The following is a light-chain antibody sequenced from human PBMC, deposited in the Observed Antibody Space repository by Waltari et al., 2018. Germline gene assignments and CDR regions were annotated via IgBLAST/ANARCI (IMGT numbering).Light chain of an antibody. CDR2: EVR. CDR1: RRDVRAQHY. J-gene: IGLJ3*02. CDR3: SSYTTSRTWV. Sequence: QAALTQPASVAGAPGQANTISCPGTRRDVRAQHYVLWYQQKPGKAPPPIIYEVRDRPPGVPTRFSGSKSGYTAFLTISGLQAEDEADYYCSSYTTSRTWVFGGGTKLTVL. V-gene: IGLV2-14*01.